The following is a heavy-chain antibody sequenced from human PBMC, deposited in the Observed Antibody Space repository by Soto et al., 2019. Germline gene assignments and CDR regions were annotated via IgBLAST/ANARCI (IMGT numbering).Heavy chain of an antibody. Sequence: QVQLVESGGGVVQPGRSLRLSCAASGFTFSRYGLHWVRQAPGRGLEWVAVISYDGSEEYYADSVKGRLTISRDNSKNTLYLQMNSLRVDDTAVYYCAKNQKPISIIPDGCCDFWSAGTPVPASS. CDR3: AKNQKPISIIPDGCCDF. V-gene: IGHV3-30*18. J-gene: IGHJ4*02. CDR1: GFTFSRYG. D-gene: IGHD3-3*02. CDR2: ISYDGSEE.